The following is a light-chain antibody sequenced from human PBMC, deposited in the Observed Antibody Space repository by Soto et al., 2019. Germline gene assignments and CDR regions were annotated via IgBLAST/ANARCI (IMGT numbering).Light chain of an antibody. J-gene: IGKJ4*01. CDR2: GAS. Sequence: EMEISLAPASLYKNPGGRATLSCSASESVNRDLAWYQQSPGQSPRLLLYGASTRATGTPARFSGSGSGTEFTLTITSLQADDFTLYFCPQCTILPITFCGGAKVDIK. CDR1: ESVNRD. CDR3: PQCTILPIT. V-gene: IGKV3-15*01.